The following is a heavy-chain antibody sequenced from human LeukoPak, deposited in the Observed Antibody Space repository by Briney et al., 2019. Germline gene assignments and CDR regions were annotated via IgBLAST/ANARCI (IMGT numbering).Heavy chain of an antibody. CDR2: IGGSGDIT. CDR3: GRDPNGDYLGAFEF. CDR1: GFILRKYA. J-gene: IGHJ3*01. V-gene: IGHV3-23*01. Sequence: GGSLRLSCAASGFILRKYALVWVRQAPGKGLEWVSGIGGSGDITKYADAVKGRFTISRDNSKNTLYLQMYSLGADDAAVYYCGRDPNGDYLGAFEFWGQGTMVTVSS. D-gene: IGHD4-17*01.